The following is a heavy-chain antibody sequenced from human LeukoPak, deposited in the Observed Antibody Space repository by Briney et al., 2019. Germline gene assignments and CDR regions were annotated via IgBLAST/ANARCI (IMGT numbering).Heavy chain of an antibody. J-gene: IGHJ4*02. CDR3: ARQTGSGLFILP. CDR2: VYYSRNT. CDR1: GVSISSSNSY. Sequence: SETLSLTCTVSGVSISSSNSYWGWIRQPPGKGLVCIGSVYYSRNTYYNASLKSQISISIDTSKNQFSLKLTSVTAADTAVYYCARQTGSGLFILPGGQGTLVTVSS. D-gene: IGHD3/OR15-3a*01. V-gene: IGHV4-39*01.